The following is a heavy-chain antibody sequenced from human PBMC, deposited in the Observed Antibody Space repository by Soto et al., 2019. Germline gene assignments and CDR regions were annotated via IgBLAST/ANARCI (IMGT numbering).Heavy chain of an antibody. J-gene: IGHJ6*02. V-gene: IGHV1-69*13. CDR2: IIPIFGTA. CDR3: ARKFVNTIFGVVPDYYYYGMDV. D-gene: IGHD3-3*01. Sequence: SVKVSCKASGGTFSSYAISWVRQAPGQGLEWMGGIIPIFGTANYAQKFQGRVTITADESTSTAYMELSSLRSEDTAVYYCARKFVNTIFGVVPDYYYYGMDVWGQGTTVT. CDR1: GGTFSSYA.